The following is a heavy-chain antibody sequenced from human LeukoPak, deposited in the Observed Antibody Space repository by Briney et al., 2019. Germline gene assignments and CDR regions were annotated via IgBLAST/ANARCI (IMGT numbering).Heavy chain of an antibody. V-gene: IGHV3-53*01. J-gene: IGHJ4*02. D-gene: IGHD4-11*01. CDR1: ESTVSSNY. Sequence: GGSLRLSCAASESTVSSNYMSWVRQAPGKGLEWVSVFYSGGSTYCADSVKGRFTISRDDSKNTLYLQMNSLRAEDTAVYYCAKSTVTTVYTLWGQGTLVTVSS. CDR3: AKSTVTTVYTL. CDR2: FYSGGST.